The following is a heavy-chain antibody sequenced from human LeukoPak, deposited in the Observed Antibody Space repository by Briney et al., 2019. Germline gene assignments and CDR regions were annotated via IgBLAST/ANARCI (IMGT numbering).Heavy chain of an antibody. CDR1: GLVFGKYA. D-gene: IGHD2-21*01. V-gene: IGHV3-23*01. J-gene: IGHJ4*02. Sequence: GGSLRLSCAASGLVFGKYAMAWVRQAPGKGLECVSIISDDSSFTYYLDSVKGRSTIFRDNSKNTLYLHMNSLKAEDTAVYYCITPLPYSAQGGQGTLVTVSS. CDR2: ISDDSSFT. CDR3: ITPLPYSAQ.